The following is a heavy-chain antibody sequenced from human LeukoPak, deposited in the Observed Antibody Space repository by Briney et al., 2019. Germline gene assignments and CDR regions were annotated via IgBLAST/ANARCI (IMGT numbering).Heavy chain of an antibody. CDR2: IYYSGST. Sequence: SETLSLTCTVSGGSISSSSYYWGWIRQPPRKGLEWIGSIYYSGSTYYNPSLKSRVTISVDTSKNQFSLKLSSVTAADTAVYYCARGTVGPPDYYYYYYMDVWGKGTTVTVSS. CDR1: GGSISSSSYY. J-gene: IGHJ6*03. V-gene: IGHV4-39*07. CDR3: ARGTVGPPDYYYYYYMDV.